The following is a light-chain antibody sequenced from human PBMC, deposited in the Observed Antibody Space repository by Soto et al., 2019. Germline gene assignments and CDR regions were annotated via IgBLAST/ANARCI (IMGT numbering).Light chain of an antibody. Sequence: QSVLTQPHSVSAAPGQKVTISCSGSSSNIGNNYLSWYQQLPGTAPKLLIYDNNKRPSGIPDRFSGSKSGTSATLGITGLQTGDEADYYCGTWDSSLSAGVFCGGTKLTVL. V-gene: IGLV1-51*01. CDR3: GTWDSSLSAGV. CDR2: DNN. J-gene: IGLJ3*02. CDR1: SSNIGNNY.